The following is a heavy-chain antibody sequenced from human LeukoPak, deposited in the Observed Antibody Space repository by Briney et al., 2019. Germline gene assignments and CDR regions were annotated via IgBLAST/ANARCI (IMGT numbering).Heavy chain of an antibody. CDR1: GYSISSGYY. CDR2: IYHSGST. V-gene: IGHV4-38-2*02. CDR3: ARELDY. Sequence: SETLSLTCAVSGYSISSGYYWGWIRQPPGKGLEWIGSIYHSGSTYYNPSLKSRVAISVDTSKNQFSLKLSSVTAAGTAVYYCARELDYWGQGTLVTVSS. J-gene: IGHJ4*02.